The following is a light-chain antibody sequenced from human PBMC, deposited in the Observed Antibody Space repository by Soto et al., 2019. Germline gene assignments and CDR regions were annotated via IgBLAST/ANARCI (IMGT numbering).Light chain of an antibody. Sequence: EIVMTQSPAPLSVSPGERATLSCRASQSVSSNLAWYQQKPGRAPRLLIYGASTRATGIPARFSGSGSGTEFTLTISSLQSEDFAVYYCQQYNNWPRTFGQGTKVDI. J-gene: IGKJ1*01. CDR2: GAS. V-gene: IGKV3-15*01. CDR3: QQYNNWPRT. CDR1: QSVSSN.